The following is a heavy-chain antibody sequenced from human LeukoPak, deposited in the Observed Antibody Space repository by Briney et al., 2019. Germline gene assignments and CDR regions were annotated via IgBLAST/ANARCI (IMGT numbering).Heavy chain of an antibody. CDR2: IRGSGGST. V-gene: IGHV3-23*01. D-gene: IGHD3-16*01. Sequence: GGSLRLSCVASGFTFSSSSMTWVRQAPGKGLEWVLTIRGSGGSTYYANSVKGRFTVSRDNSKNTLYLRMNILRAEDTAVYYCAKGYWGLDYWGQGTLVTVSS. CDR3: AKGYWGLDY. CDR1: GFTFSSSS. J-gene: IGHJ4*02.